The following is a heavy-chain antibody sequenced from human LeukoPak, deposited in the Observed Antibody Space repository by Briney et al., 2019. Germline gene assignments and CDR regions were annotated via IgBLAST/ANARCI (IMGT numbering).Heavy chain of an antibody. V-gene: IGHV3-21*01. CDR1: GLTFSSYS. Sequence: GGSLRLSCAASGLTFSSYSMNWVRQAPGKGLEWVSSISSSSSYIYYADSVKGRFTISRDNAKNSLYLQMNSLRAEDTAVYYCAREGPIVGAIYWGQGTLVTVSS. D-gene: IGHD1-26*01. J-gene: IGHJ4*02. CDR2: ISSSSSYI. CDR3: AREGPIVGAIY.